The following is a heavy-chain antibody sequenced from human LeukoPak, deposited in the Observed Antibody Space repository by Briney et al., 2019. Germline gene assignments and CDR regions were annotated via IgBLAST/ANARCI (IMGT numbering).Heavy chain of an antibody. V-gene: IGHV4-39*07. CDR2: IYYSGST. J-gene: IGHJ4*02. D-gene: IGHD1-26*01. CDR3: ARARYYTSFDY. Sequence: SETLSLTCTVSGGSISSSSYYWGWIRQPPGKGLEWIGSIYYSGSTYYNPSLKSRVTISVDTSKNQFSLKLSSVTAADTAVYYCARARYYTSFDYWGQGTLVTVSS. CDR1: GGSISSSSYY.